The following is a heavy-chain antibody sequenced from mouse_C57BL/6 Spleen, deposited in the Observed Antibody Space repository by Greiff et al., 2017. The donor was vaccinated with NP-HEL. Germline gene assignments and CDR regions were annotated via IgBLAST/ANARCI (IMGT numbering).Heavy chain of an antibody. J-gene: IGHJ2*01. CDR3: ARSRTAQATYYFDY. CDR1: GYTFTSYW. CDR2: IYPGSGST. D-gene: IGHD3-2*02. Sequence: QVQLQQSGAELVKPGASVKMSCKASGYTFTSYWITWVKQRPGQGLEWIGDIYPGSGSTNYNEKFKSKATLTVDTSSSTAYMQLSSLTSEDSAVYYCARSRTAQATYYFDYWGQGTTLTVSS. V-gene: IGHV1-55*01.